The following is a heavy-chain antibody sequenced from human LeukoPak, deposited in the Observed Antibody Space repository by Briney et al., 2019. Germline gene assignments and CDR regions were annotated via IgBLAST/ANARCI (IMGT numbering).Heavy chain of an antibody. CDR3: ARAPKLGYCSSTSCYGAWDY. J-gene: IGHJ4*02. CDR1: GGTFIIYA. CDR2: IIPIFGTA. D-gene: IGHD2-2*01. Sequence: SVRVSCMASGGTFIIYAISWVRQAPGQGLECMGGIIPIFGTANYAQKFQGRVTITADESTSTAYMELSSLRSEDTAVYYCARAPKLGYCSSTSCYGAWDYWGQGTLVTVSS. V-gene: IGHV1-69*13.